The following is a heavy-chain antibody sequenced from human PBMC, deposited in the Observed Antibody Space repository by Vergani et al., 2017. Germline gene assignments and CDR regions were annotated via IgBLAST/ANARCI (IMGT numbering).Heavy chain of an antibody. Sequence: QVSLVESGGGVVQPGRSLTLTCSASGFGFKIFTMHWVRQAPGKGLEWIGRMYTSGSTNYNPSLKSRVIMSVDTSKNQFSLKLTSVTAAGTAVYYCAREKIDFWRTVRYNWFDPWGQGTLVTVSS. D-gene: IGHD3-3*01. CDR2: MYTSGST. V-gene: IGHV4-4*07. CDR3: AREKIDFWRTVRYNWFDP. CDR1: GFGFKIFT. J-gene: IGHJ5*02.